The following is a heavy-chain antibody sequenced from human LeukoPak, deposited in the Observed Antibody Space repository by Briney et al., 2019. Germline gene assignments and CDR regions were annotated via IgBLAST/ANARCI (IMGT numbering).Heavy chain of an antibody. D-gene: IGHD3-10*01. J-gene: IGHJ3*02. CDR3: ARDPKKPIGPMVREVVAFDI. CDR1: GGTFSSYA. CDR2: IIPIFGTA. V-gene: IGHV1-69*13. Sequence: ASVKVSCKASGGTFSSYAISWVRQAPGQGLEWMGGIIPIFGTANYAQKFQGRVTITADESTSTAYMELSSLRSEDTAVYYCARDPKKPIGPMVREVVAFDIWGQGTMVTVSS.